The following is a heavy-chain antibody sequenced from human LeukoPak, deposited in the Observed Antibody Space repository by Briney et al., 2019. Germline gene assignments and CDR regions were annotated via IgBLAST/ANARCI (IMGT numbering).Heavy chain of an antibody. CDR1: GFTSSRHA. J-gene: IGHJ4*02. D-gene: IGHD5-12*01. CDR2: ISYDGSNK. V-gene: IGHV3-30*04. CDR3: ARDEGWLRDFDY. Sequence: GRSLRLSCAASGFTSSRHAMHWVRQAPGKSLEGVAVISYDGSNKYYADSVKGRFTVSRDNSKTTLYLQMNSLRAEDTAVYYCARDEGWLRDFDYWGQGTLVTVSS.